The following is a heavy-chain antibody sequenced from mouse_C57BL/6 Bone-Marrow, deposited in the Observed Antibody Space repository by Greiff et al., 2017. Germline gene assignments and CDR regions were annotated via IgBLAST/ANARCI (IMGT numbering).Heavy chain of an antibody. CDR3: ANYGSGAMDY. D-gene: IGHD1-1*01. V-gene: IGHV1-42*01. J-gene: IGHJ4*01. Sequence: EVQLQQSGPELVKPGASVKISCKASGYSFTGYYMNWVKQSPEKSLEWIGEINPSTGGTTYNQKFKAKATLTVDKSSSTAYMQLKSLTSEDSAVYYCANYGSGAMDYWGQGTSVTVSS. CDR2: INPSTGGT. CDR1: GYSFTGYY.